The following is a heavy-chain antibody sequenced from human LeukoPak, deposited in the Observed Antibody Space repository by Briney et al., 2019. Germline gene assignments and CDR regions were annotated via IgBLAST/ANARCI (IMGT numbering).Heavy chain of an antibody. CDR2: IKQGGSEK. CDR1: GFTFSSYA. V-gene: IGHV3-7*01. CDR3: ARVLYDSSGYYPSYYFDY. D-gene: IGHD3-22*01. J-gene: IGHJ4*02. Sequence: GGSLRLSCAASGFTFSSYAMSWVRQAPGKGLEWVANIKQGGSEKYYVDSVKGRFTISRDNAKNSLYLQMNSLRAEDTAVYYCARVLYDSSGYYPSYYFDYWGQGTLVTVSS.